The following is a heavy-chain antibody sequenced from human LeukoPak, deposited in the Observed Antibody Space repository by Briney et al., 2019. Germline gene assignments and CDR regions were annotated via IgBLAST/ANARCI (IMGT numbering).Heavy chain of an antibody. D-gene: IGHD2-15*01. V-gene: IGHV3-33*01. CDR1: GFTFSSYG. Sequence: GGSLRLSCAASGFTFSSYGMHWVRQAPGKGLEWVAVIWYDGSNKYYADPVKGRFTISRDNSKNTLYLQMNSLRAEDTAVYYCARGGYCSGGSCYSWNYYYGMDVWGQGTTVTVSS. CDR3: ARGGYCSGGSCYSWNYYYGMDV. CDR2: IWYDGSNK. J-gene: IGHJ6*02.